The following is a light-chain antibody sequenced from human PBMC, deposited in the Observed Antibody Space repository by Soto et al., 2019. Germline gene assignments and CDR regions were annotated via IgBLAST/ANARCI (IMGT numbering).Light chain of an antibody. CDR2: DAS. V-gene: IGKV3D-20*02. CDR3: QQRSNWPPGIT. J-gene: IGKJ5*01. Sequence: EIVLTQSPGTLSLSPGERATLSCRASQSLSSIYLAWYQQKPGQAPRLLIYDASTRATGIPVRFRGSGSGTDFTLTISSLEPEDFAVYYCQQRSNWPPGITFGQGTRLEI. CDR1: QSLSSIY.